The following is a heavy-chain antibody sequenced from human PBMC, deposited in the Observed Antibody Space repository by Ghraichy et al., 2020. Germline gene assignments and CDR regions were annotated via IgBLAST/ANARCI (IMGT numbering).Heavy chain of an antibody. CDR2: IYYSGST. J-gene: IGHJ4*02. D-gene: IGHD1-26*01. V-gene: IGHV4-39*01. Sequence: ESLNISCTVSGGSISSSSYYWGWIRQPPGKGLEWIGSIYYSGSTYYNPSLKSRVTISVDTSKNQFSLKLSSVTAADTAVYYCARRSVGATFDYWGQGTLVTVSS. CDR3: ARRSVGATFDY. CDR1: GGSISSSSYY.